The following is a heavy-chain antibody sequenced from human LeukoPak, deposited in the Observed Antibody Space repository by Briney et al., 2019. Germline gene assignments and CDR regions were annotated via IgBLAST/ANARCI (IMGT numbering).Heavy chain of an antibody. CDR2: ISAYNGNT. J-gene: IGHJ3*02. CDR1: GYTFTSYG. D-gene: IGHD4-11*01. V-gene: IGHV1-18*01. CDR3: ARGRDYTAPMDDAFDI. Sequence: ASVKVSCKASGYTFTSYGISWVRQAPGQGLEWMGWISAYNGNTNYAQKLQGRVTMTTDTSTSTAYMELRSLRSDDTAVCYCARGRDYTAPMDDAFDIWGQGTMVTVSS.